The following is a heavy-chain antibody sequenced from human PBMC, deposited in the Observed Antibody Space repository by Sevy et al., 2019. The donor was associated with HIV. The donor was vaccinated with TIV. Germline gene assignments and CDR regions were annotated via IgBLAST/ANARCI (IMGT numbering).Heavy chain of an antibody. CDR1: AFTFTTYV. CDR2: ISSDGSNE. Sequence: GGSLRLSCAASAFTFTTYVMHWVRQAPGKGLEWVAVISSDGSNEYYADSGKGRFTISRDNSKNTLYLEMNSLRAEDTAVYFCGRDPGYFDSSGFYGYIDLWGQGTLVTVSS. D-gene: IGHD3-22*01. V-gene: IGHV3-30*04. CDR3: GRDPGYFDSSGFYGYIDL. J-gene: IGHJ5*02.